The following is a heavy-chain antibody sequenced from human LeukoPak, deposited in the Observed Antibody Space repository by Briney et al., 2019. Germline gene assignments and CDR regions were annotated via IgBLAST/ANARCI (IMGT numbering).Heavy chain of an antibody. CDR3: ARVRHCSSTSCYPQWFDP. D-gene: IGHD2-2*01. CDR1: GYTFTSYG. Sequence: ASVKVSCKASGYTFTSYGISWVRQAPGQGLEWMGWISAYNGNTNYAQKLQGRVTMTTDTSTSTAYMELRSLRSDDTAVYYCARVRHCSSTSCYPQWFDPWGQGTLVTVSS. J-gene: IGHJ5*02. V-gene: IGHV1-18*01. CDR2: ISAYNGNT.